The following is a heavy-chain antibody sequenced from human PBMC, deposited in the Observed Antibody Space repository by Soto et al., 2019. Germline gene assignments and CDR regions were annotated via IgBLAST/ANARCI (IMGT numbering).Heavy chain of an antibody. D-gene: IGHD3-3*01. CDR3: ARGGAIFGVVIRVGYYYGMDV. CDR1: GGTFSSYA. CDR2: IIPIFGTA. V-gene: IGHV1-69*13. Sequence: GASGKVSCKASGGTFSSYAISWVRQAPGQGLEWMGGIIPIFGTANYAQKFQGRVTITADESTSTAYMELSSLRSEDTAVYYCARGGAIFGVVIRVGYYYGMDVWGQGTTVTVSS. J-gene: IGHJ6*02.